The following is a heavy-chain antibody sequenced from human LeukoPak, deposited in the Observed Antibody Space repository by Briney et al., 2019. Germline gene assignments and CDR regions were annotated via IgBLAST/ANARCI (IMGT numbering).Heavy chain of an antibody. CDR2: IYYSGST. J-gene: IGHJ5*02. CDR3: ARHEYSGSYYGLSWFDP. CDR1: GGSISSSGYY. D-gene: IGHD1-26*01. V-gene: IGHV4-39*01. Sequence: SETLSLTCTVSGGSISSSGYYWGWIRQPSGKGLEWIASIYYSGSTYYNPSLKSRVTISVDTSKNQLSLKLSSLTAADTAVYYCARHEYSGSYYGLSWFDPWGQGTLVTVSS.